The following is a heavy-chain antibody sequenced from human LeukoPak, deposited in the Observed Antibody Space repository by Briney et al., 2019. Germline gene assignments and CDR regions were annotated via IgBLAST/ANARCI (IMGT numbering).Heavy chain of an antibody. V-gene: IGHV1-69*06. D-gene: IGHD5-18*01. J-gene: IGHJ6*04. CDR2: IIPIFGTA. CDR1: GGTFSSYA. Sequence: SVKVSCKASGGTFSSYAISWVRQAPGQELEWMGGIIPIFGTANYAQKFQGRVTITADKSTSTAYMELSSLRSEDTAVYYCARKRMDTAMVSYYYYGMDVWGKGTTVTVSS. CDR3: ARKRMDTAMVSYYYYGMDV.